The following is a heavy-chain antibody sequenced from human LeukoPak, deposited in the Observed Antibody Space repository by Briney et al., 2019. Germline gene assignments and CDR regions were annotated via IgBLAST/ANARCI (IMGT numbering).Heavy chain of an antibody. CDR2: INAGNGNT. D-gene: IGHD3-10*01. Sequence: GASVKVSCKASGYTFTSYAMHWVRQAPGQRLEWMGWINAGNGNTKYSQKFQGRVTITRDTSASTAYMELSSLRSEDTAAYYCARDQPGFGELLYDYWGQGTLVTVSS. J-gene: IGHJ4*02. CDR3: ARDQPGFGELLYDY. CDR1: GYTFTSYA. V-gene: IGHV1-3*01.